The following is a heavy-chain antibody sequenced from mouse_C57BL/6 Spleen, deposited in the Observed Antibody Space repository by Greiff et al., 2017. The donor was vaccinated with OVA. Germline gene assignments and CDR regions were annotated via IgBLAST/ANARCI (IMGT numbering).Heavy chain of an antibody. CDR2: ISGGGGNT. D-gene: IGHD1-1*01. CDR3: ARRGSTTVRGLAY. Sequence: EVQLQESGGGLVKPGGSLKLSCAASGFTFSSYTMSWVRQTPEKRLEWVATISGGGGNTSYPDSVKGRFTISRAKSKNTRYLQMSGLGSEDTAVYDCARRGSTTVRGLAYWGQGTLVTVSA. CDR1: GFTFSSYT. V-gene: IGHV5-9*04. J-gene: IGHJ3*01.